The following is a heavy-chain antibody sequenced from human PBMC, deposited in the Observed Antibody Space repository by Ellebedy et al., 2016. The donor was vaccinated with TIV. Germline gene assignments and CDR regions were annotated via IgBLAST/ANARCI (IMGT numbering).Heavy chain of an antibody. D-gene: IGHD6-19*01. J-gene: IGHJ4*02. V-gene: IGHV4-34*01. CDR3: AEGRSGWYYFDY. Sequence: SETLSLTCAVYGGSFSGYYWSWVRQPPGKGLEWIGEVNQSGRTNYHPSLKSRVTISVDTSKNQFSLSLSSVTAADTAMYYCAEGRSGWYYFDYWGQGTLVTVSS. CDR2: VNQSGRT. CDR1: GGSFSGYY.